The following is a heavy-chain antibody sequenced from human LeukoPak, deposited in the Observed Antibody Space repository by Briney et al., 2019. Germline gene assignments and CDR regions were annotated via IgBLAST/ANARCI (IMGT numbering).Heavy chain of an antibody. Sequence: SETLSLTCTVSGGSISSSSYYWGWIRQPPGKGLEWIGSIYYSGSTYYNPSLKSRVTISVDTSKNQFSLKLSSVTAADTAVYFCARSQCSGGSCYGASYNWFDPWGQGTLVTVSS. D-gene: IGHD2-15*01. CDR1: GGSISSSSYY. CDR2: IYYSGST. J-gene: IGHJ5*02. CDR3: ARSQCSGGSCYGASYNWFDP. V-gene: IGHV4-39*07.